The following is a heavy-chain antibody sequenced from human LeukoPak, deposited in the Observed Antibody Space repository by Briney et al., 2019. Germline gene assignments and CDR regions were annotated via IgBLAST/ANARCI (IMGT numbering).Heavy chain of an antibody. D-gene: IGHD3-10*01. CDR3: ARVEEGYGSGRRENYYYYYMDV. V-gene: IGHV4-59*01. Sequence: SETLSLTCTVSGGSISSYYWSWIRQPPGKGLEWIGYIYYSGSTNYNPSLKSRVTISVDTSKNQFSLKLSSVTAADTAVYYCARVEEGYGSGRRENYYYYYMDVCGKGTTVTISS. CDR2: IYYSGST. J-gene: IGHJ6*03. CDR1: GGSISSYY.